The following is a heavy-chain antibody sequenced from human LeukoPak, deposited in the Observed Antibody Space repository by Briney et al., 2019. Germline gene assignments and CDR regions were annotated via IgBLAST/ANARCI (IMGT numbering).Heavy chain of an antibody. J-gene: IGHJ4*02. CDR3: ARDGYSGSYYDY. V-gene: IGHV4-59*01. D-gene: IGHD1-26*01. CDR1: EGKSGSFC. Sequence: PWTLPWTWSVAEGKSGSFCWSWIRKHPGKGLEWIGYIYYSGSTNYNPSLKSRVTISVDTSKNQFSLKLSSVTATDTAVYYCARDGYSGSYYDYWGQGTLVTVSS. CDR2: IYYSGST.